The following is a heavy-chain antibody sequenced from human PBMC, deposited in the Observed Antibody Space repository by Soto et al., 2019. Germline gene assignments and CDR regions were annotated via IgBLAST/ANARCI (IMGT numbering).Heavy chain of an antibody. V-gene: IGHV6-1*01. CDR2: TYYRSQWYN. Sequence: QVQLQQSGQGLVKPSQTLSLTCAISGDTVSSKRAAWNWIRQSPSRGLEWLGWTYYRSQWYNDYAVSVKSRVTINPDTSKNQFSLQLNSVTPGDTAVYYCAREGFGGVASRDTGLFDFWGQGALVTVSS. D-gene: IGHD3-10*01. J-gene: IGHJ4*02. CDR1: GDTVSSKRAA. CDR3: AREGFGGVASRDTGLFDF.